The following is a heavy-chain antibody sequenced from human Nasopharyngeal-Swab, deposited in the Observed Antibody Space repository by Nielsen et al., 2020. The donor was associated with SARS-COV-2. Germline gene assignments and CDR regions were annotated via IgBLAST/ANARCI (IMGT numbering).Heavy chain of an antibody. CDR3: AKSRIAAAGSGADWFDP. D-gene: IGHD6-13*01. CDR1: GFTFSGYA. CDR2: ISGSGGST. V-gene: IGHV3-23*01. J-gene: IGHJ5*02. Sequence: GESLKISCAASGFTFSGYAMSWVRQAPGKGLEWVSAISGSGGSTYYADSVKGRFTISRDNSKNTLYLQMNSLRAEDTAVYYCAKSRIAAAGSGADWFDPWGQGTLVTVSS.